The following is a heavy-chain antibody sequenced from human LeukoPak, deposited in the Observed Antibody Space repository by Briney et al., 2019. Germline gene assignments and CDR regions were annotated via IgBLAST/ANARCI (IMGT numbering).Heavy chain of an antibody. V-gene: IGHV4-59*12. CDR2: VFYTGST. J-gene: IGHJ5*02. CDR3: AKLWAPVGPYSYFDP. D-gene: IGHD5-18*01. Sequence: PSETLSLTCTVSGDPISSYYWSWIRQSPGKGLEWLGDVFYTGSTTYNPSLKSRITISVDTSKSQFSLKLTSVTAADTAVYYCAKLWAPVGPYSYFDPWGQRAPCSVSS. CDR1: GDPISSYY.